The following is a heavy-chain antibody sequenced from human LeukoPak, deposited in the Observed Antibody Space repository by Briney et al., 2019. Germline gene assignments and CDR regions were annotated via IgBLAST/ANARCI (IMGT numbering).Heavy chain of an antibody. D-gene: IGHD3-22*01. J-gene: IGHJ4*02. CDR3: ATGTKDSSAYYYFDY. V-gene: IGHV3-72*01. Sequence: PGGSLRLSCVVSGSTFSDHYMDWVRQAPGKGLEWVARIRNRARGYTTEYAASAKGRFTISRDDSEGSLYLQMNSLQTEDTAVYYCATGTKDSSAYYYFDYWGQGALVTVSS. CDR1: GSTFSDHY. CDR2: IRNRARGYTT.